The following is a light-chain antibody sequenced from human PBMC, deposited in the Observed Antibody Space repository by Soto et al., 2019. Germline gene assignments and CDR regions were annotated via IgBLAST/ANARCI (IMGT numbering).Light chain of an antibody. V-gene: IGLV2-14*01. CDR1: TSDVGAYNY. CDR3: SSKTSSSSPFV. Sequence: QSALTQPASVSGSPGQSITISCTGSTSDVGAYNYVSWYKHHPGQAPQLMIYEVSNRPSGVSNRFSGSKSGNTASLTISGLQADDEGDYYCSSKTSSSSPFVFGTGTKVIVL. CDR2: EVS. J-gene: IGLJ1*01.